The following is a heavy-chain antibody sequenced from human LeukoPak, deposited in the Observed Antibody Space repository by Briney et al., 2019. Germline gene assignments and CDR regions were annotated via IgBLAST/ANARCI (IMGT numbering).Heavy chain of an antibody. CDR2: INHSGST. CDR3: ARDPDIV. CDR1: GGSFSGYY. J-gene: IGHJ6*02. V-gene: IGHV4-34*01. Sequence: TSETLSLTCAVYGGSFSGYYWSWIRQPPGKGLEWIGEINHSGSTNYNPSLKSRVTISVDTSKNQFSLKLSSVTAADTAVYYCARDPDIVWGQGATVTVSS.